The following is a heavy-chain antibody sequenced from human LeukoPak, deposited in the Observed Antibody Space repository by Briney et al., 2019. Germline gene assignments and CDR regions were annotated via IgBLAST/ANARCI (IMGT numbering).Heavy chain of an antibody. V-gene: IGHV4-59*12. J-gene: IGHJ5*02. CDR3: ARETADSSSWYGWFDP. Sequence: SETLSLTCTVSGGSISSYYWSWIRQPPGKGLEWIGYIYYSGSTNYSPSLKSRVTISVDTSKNQFSLKLNSVTAADTAVYYCARETADSSSWYGWFDPWGQGTLVTVSS. CDR1: GGSISSYY. D-gene: IGHD6-13*01. CDR2: IYYSGST.